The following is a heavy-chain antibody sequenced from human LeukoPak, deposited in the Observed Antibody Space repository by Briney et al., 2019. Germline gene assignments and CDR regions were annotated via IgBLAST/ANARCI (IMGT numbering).Heavy chain of an antibody. CDR2: ISYDGSNK. J-gene: IGHJ3*02. CDR3: ANRGYSYGDAFDI. Sequence: GGFLRLSCAASGFTFSSYGMHWVRQAPGKGLEWVAVISYDGSNKYYADSVKGRFTISRDNSKNTLYLQMNSLRAEDTAVYYCANRGYSYGDAFDIWGQGTMVTVSS. D-gene: IGHD5-18*01. CDR1: GFTFSSYG. V-gene: IGHV3-30*18.